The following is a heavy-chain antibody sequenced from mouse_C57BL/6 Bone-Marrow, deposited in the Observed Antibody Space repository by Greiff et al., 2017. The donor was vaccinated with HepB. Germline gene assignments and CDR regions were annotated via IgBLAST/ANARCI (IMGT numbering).Heavy chain of an antibody. CDR3: ARPSPTVVGARDY. CDR2: INPGSGGT. V-gene: IGHV1-54*01. CDR1: GYAFTNYL. J-gene: IGHJ4*01. Sequence: VQLQQSGAELVRPGTSVKVSCKASGYAFTNYLIEWVKQRPGQGLEWIGVINPGSGGTNYNEKFKGNATLTADKSSSTAYMQLSSLTSEDSAVYFCARPSPTVVGARDYWGQGTSVTVSS. D-gene: IGHD1-1*01.